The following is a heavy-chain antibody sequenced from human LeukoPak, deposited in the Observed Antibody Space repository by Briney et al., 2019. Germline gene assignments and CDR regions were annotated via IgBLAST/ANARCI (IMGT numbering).Heavy chain of an antibody. CDR2: ITSTTNN. D-gene: IGHD6-19*01. Sequence: PGGSLRLSCAASGFTFSDFKMNWVRQPPGKGLEWVASITSTTNNYYADSAKGRFTISRDNAKNSMYLQMNSLRADDTAVYFCSRILGISVAGTYDYWGQGTLVTVSS. CDR3: SRILGISVAGTYDY. V-gene: IGHV3-69-1*02. CDR1: GFTFSDFK. J-gene: IGHJ4*02.